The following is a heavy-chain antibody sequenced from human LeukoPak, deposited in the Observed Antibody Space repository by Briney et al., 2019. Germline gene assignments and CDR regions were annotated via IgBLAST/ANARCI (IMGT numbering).Heavy chain of an antibody. J-gene: IGHJ3*02. D-gene: IGHD2-2*01. CDR1: GFAFRTYW. V-gene: IGHV3-7*05. Sequence: GGSLRLSCVASGFAFRTYWMSWVRQAPGKGLDWVANIKPDGSDKKFVDSVRGRFAISRDNAKKSLYLQMNSLRVEDTAVYYCATQTSSEAFEIWGQGTVVTVSS. CDR2: IKPDGSDK. CDR3: ATQTSSEAFEI.